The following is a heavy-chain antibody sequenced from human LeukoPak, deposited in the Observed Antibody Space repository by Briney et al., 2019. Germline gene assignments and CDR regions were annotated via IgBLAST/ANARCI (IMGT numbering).Heavy chain of an antibody. CDR2: IFSYGSNT. V-gene: IGHV3-23*05. D-gene: IGHD2-15*01. Sequence: GGSLRLSCAASGFTFSSCAMSWVRQAPGKGLEWVSGIFSYGSNTYYADSVKGRFTVSRDNAENTLYLQMSSLRAEDTAIYYCTKIGAPEVIAANLPTYIDYWGQGTLVTVST. CDR1: GFTFSSCA. J-gene: IGHJ4*02. CDR3: TKIGAPEVIAANLPTYIDY.